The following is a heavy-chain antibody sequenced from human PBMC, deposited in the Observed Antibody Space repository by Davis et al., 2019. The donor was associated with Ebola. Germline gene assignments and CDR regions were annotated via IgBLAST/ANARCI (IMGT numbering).Heavy chain of an antibody. CDR2: INSDVSST. J-gene: IGHJ2*01. CDR1: GFTFSSYW. D-gene: IGHD1-14*01. CDR3: ARDLPGGDWYFDL. V-gene: IGHV3-74*01. Sequence: GESLKISCAASGFTFSSYWMHWVRQAPGKGLVWVSRINSDVSSTSYADSVKGRFTISRDNAKNTLYLQMSSLRAEDTAVYYCARDLPGGDWYFDLWGRGTLVTVSS.